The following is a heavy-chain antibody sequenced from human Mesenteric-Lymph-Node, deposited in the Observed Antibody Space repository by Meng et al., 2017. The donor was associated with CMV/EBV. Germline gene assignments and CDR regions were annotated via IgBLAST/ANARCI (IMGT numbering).Heavy chain of an antibody. CDR2: IYYSGST. Sequence: ISSGDYYWSWSRQPPGKGLEWIGYIYYSGSTYYNPSLKSRVTISVDTSKNQFSLKLSSVTAADTAVYYCARVGYCGSTSCSSYYFDYWGQGTLVTVSS. V-gene: IGHV4-30-4*08. J-gene: IGHJ4*02. CDR3: ARVGYCGSTSCSSYYFDY. CDR1: ISSGDYY. D-gene: IGHD2-2*01.